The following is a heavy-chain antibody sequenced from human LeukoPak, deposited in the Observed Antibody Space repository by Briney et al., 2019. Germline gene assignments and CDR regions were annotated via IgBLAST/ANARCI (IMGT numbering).Heavy chain of an antibody. CDR2: LNPYSGDT. CDR1: GYSFTGYY. CDR3: ARTAVAGRGAFDI. Sequence: ASVKVSCKASGYSFTGYYMHWVRQAPGQGLEWMGWLNPYSGDTAYAQKFQGRVTLTRDTSISTVYMEVSRLRSDDTAVYYCARTAVAGRGAFDIWGQGTMVTVSS. J-gene: IGHJ3*02. D-gene: IGHD6-19*01. V-gene: IGHV1-2*02.